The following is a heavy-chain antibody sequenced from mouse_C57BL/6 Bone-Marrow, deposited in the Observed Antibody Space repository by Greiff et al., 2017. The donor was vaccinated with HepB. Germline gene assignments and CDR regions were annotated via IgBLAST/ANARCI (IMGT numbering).Heavy chain of an antibody. Sequence: EVKLQESGPGLVKPSQSLSLTCSVTGYSITSGYYWNWIRQFPGNKLEWMGYISYDGSNNYNPSLKNRISITRDTSKNQFFLKLDSVTTEDTATYYCARTTGPAYWGQGTLVTVSA. CDR3: ARTTGPAY. J-gene: IGHJ3*01. V-gene: IGHV3-6*01. CDR2: ISYDGSN. CDR1: GYSITSGYY. D-gene: IGHD4-1*02.